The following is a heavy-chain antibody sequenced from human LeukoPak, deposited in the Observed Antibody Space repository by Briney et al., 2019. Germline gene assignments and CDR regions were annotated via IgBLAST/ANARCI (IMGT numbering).Heavy chain of an antibody. CDR1: GGSISSGDYY. V-gene: IGHV4-30-4*08. Sequence: SETLSLTCTVSGGSISSGDYYWSWIRQPPGKGLEWIGYIYYSGSTYYNPSLKSRVTISVDTSKNQFSLKLSSVTAADTAVYYCARVIVGATKHIDYWGQGTLVTVSS. D-gene: IGHD1-26*01. J-gene: IGHJ4*02. CDR2: IYYSGST. CDR3: ARVIVGATKHIDY.